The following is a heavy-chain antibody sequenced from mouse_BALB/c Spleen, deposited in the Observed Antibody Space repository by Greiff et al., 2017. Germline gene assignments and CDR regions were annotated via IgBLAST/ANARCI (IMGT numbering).Heavy chain of an antibody. V-gene: IGHV1-14*01. Sequence: EVQLQQSGPELVKPGASVKMSCKASGHTFTSYVMHWVKQKPGQGLEWIGYINPYNDGTKYNEKFKGKATLTSDKSSSTAYMELSSLTSEDSAVYYCARALPLFYYGSSYHAMDYWGQGTSVTVSS. CDR1: GHTFTSYV. D-gene: IGHD1-1*01. CDR3: ARALPLFYYGSSYHAMDY. J-gene: IGHJ4*01. CDR2: INPYNDGT.